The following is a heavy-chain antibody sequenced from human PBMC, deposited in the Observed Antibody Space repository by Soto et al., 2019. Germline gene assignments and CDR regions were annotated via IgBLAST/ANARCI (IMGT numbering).Heavy chain of an antibody. V-gene: IGHV4-4*02. CDR3: ARGRVVGATLPLGI. D-gene: IGHD1-26*01. Sequence: SETLSLTCAVSGGSISSSNWWSWVRQPPGKGLEWIGEIYHSGSTNYNPSLKSRVTISVDKSKNQFSLKLSSVTAADTAVYYCARGRVVGATLPLGIWGQGTMVTVSS. CDR1: GGSISSSNW. CDR2: IYHSGST. J-gene: IGHJ3*02.